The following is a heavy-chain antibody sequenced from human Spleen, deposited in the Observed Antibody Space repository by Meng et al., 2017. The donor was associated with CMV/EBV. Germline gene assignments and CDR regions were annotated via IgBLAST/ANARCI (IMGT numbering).Heavy chain of an antibody. Sequence: GESLKISCAASGFTFSSYAMSWVRQAPGKGLEWVSRINSDGSSTRYADSVKGRFTISRDNAKNTLYLQMNSLRAEDTAVYYCAGEWEAATSGGFDYWGQGTLVTVSS. CDR3: AGEWEAATSGGFDY. CDR2: INSDGSST. J-gene: IGHJ4*02. CDR1: GFTFSSYA. D-gene: IGHD5-12*01. V-gene: IGHV3-74*01.